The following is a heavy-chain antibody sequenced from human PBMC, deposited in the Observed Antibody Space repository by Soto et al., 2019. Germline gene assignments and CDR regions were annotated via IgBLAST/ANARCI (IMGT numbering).Heavy chain of an antibody. Sequence: QVKLVQSGAEVKKPGASIKVSCKASGYSFATSVMTWVRQAPGQGLEWVGWISAYNGNSNYDQNLQDSVTMTTDTSTTTAYLELTNLRTDDSAVYYCARAGQYYDASGDDNWGQGTRVTVS. CDR2: ISAYNGNS. CDR1: GYSFATSV. D-gene: IGHD3-22*01. V-gene: IGHV1-18*01. CDR3: ARAGQYYDASGDDN. J-gene: IGHJ4*02.